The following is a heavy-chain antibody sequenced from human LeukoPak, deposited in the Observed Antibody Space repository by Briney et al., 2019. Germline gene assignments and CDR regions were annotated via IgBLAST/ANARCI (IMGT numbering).Heavy chain of an antibody. CDR1: GYSFTSYW. J-gene: IGHJ3*01. CDR3: ARRDLYDTSGYGGNTFDV. CDR2: IYPDDSDT. D-gene: IGHD3-22*01. Sequence: GESLKISCKGSGYSFTSYWIGWVRQMPGKGLEWMGIIYPDDSDTRYSPSFQGQVTISADKSISTAYLQWSSLKASDTAIYFCARRDLYDTSGYGGNTFDVWGQGTMVSVSS. V-gene: IGHV5-51*01.